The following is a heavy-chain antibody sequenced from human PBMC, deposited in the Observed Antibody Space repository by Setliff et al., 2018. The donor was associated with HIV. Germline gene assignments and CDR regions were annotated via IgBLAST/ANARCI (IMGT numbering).Heavy chain of an antibody. CDR2: VRPYNADK. D-gene: IGHD2-15*01. V-gene: IGHV1-2*02. CDR3: ARDRAYCSSGSCYRPLVYYFYYMDV. J-gene: IGHJ6*03. Sequence: ASVKVSCKASGYTFTDYYMHWVRQAPGQGLEWMGWVRPYNADKNYAQKFQGRVTMTSDTSISTAYLELSGLTSDDTAIYYCARDRAYCSSGSCYRPLVYYFYYMDVWGTGTTVTVSS. CDR1: GYTFTDYY.